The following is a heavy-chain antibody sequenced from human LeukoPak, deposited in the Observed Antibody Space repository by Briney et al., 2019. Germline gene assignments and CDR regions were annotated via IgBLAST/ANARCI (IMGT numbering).Heavy chain of an antibody. J-gene: IGHJ4*02. V-gene: IGHV1-8*01. Sequence: ASVKVSCKASGYTFTTYDINWVRQATGQGLEWMGWMNPNSGNTGYAQKFQDRVTITRDTSASTAYMELSSLRSEDTAVYYCARGRCVGSTNCYYFDSWGQGTLVTASS. D-gene: IGHD2-2*01. CDR1: GYTFTTYD. CDR2: MNPNSGNT. CDR3: ARGRCVGSTNCYYFDS.